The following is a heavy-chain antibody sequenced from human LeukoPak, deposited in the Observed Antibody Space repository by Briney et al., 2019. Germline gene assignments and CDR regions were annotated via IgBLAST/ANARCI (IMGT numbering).Heavy chain of an antibody. CDR2: AGWAGGTT. J-gene: IGHJ4*02. CDR1: GFNFDRYT. D-gene: IGHD3-10*02. V-gene: IGHV3-43*01. CDR3: AKELDTMFFDY. Sequence: GGSLRPSCATSGFNFDRYTIHWVRQAPGKGLEWVSLAGWAGGTTFYSDSVRGRFTISRDSGRKSVYLQMNSLTTDDTAFYFCAKELDTMFFDYWGQGALVTVSS.